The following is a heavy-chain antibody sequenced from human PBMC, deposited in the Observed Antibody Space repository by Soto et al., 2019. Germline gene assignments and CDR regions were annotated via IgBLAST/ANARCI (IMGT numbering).Heavy chain of an antibody. CDR1: GGTFSSYT. CDR2: IIPILGIA. CDR3: ARTHSRRYYMHV. Sequence: QVQLVQSGAEVKKPGSSVKVSCKASGGTFSSYTISWVRQAPGQGLEWMGRIIPILGIANYAQKFQGRVTITADKSTSTAYMELSSLRSEDTAVYYCARTHSRRYYMHVWGKGTTVTVSS. J-gene: IGHJ6*03. V-gene: IGHV1-69*02.